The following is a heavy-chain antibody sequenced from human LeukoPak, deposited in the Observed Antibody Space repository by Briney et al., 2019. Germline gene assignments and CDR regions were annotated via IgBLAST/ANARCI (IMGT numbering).Heavy chain of an antibody. CDR2: ISSSSSYI. CDR1: GFTFSSYS. V-gene: IGHV3-21*01. CDR3: ARGGSGWYGGFDY. Sequence: RAGGSLRLSCAASGFTFSSYSMNWVRQAPGKGLEWVSSISSSSSYIYYADSVKGRFTISRDNAKNSLYLQMNSLRAEDTAVYYCARGGSGWYGGFDYWGQGTLVTVSS. D-gene: IGHD6-19*01. J-gene: IGHJ4*02.